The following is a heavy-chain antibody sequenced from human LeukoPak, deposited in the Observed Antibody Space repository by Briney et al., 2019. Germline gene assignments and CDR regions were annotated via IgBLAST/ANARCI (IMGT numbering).Heavy chain of an antibody. V-gene: IGHV5-51*01. CDR2: IYPGDSDT. D-gene: IGHD6-13*01. CDR1: GYSFTSYW. Sequence: GESLKISCKGSGYSFTSYWIGWVRQMPGKGLEWMGIIYPGDSDTRYSPSFQGQVTISADKSISTAYLQWSSLKASDTAMYYCARSAYSSSWYSRHWYFDLWGRGTLVTVSS. J-gene: IGHJ2*01. CDR3: ARSAYSSSWYSRHWYFDL.